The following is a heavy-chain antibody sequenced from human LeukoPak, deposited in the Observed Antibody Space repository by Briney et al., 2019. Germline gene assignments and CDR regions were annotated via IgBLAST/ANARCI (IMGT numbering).Heavy chain of an antibody. CDR2: IYTSGST. CDR1: GGSISSFY. Sequence: PETLSLTCTVSGGSISSFYWSWIRQPAGKGLEWIGRIYTSGSTNYNPSLKSRVTMSVDTSKNQFSLKLSSVTAADTAVYYCARVWKAGTARYYYYYMDVWGKGTTVTVSS. CDR3: ARVWKAGTARYYYYYMDV. D-gene: IGHD1-7*01. V-gene: IGHV4-4*07. J-gene: IGHJ6*03.